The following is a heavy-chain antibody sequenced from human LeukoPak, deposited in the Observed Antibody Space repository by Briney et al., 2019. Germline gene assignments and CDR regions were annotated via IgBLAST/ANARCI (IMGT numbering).Heavy chain of an antibody. D-gene: IGHD5-18*01. CDR1: GGSFSGYY. CDR2: INHSGST. V-gene: IGHV4-34*01. CDR3: ARDTRYSYVDY. Sequence: SETLSLTCAVYGGSFSGYYWSWLRQPPGKGLEWIGEINHSGSTNYNPSLKSRVTISVDTSKNQFSPKLSSVTATDTAVYYCARDTRYSYVDYWGQGTLVTVSS. J-gene: IGHJ4*02.